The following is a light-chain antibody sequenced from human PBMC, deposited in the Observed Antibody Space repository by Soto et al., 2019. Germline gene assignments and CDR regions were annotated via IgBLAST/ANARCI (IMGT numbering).Light chain of an antibody. Sequence: EIVMTQSPATLSVSPGEGVTLSCRASQSISSNLVWYQQKPGQAPRLLIYGASTRATGIPARFSGSGSGTEFTLTISSLQSEDFAVYYCQQYNNWPRTFGQGTKVDIK. V-gene: IGKV3-15*01. CDR2: GAS. CDR1: QSISSN. CDR3: QQYNNWPRT. J-gene: IGKJ1*01.